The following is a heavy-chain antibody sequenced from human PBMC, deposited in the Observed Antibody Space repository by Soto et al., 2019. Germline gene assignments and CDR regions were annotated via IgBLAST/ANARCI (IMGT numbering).Heavy chain of an antibody. Sequence: QVQLQESGPGLVKPSQTLSLTCTVSGGSISSGGYYWSWIRQHPGKGLEWIGYIYYSGSTYYNPSRKSRVTISVNTPKRHFSLKLSSVTAADPDVYYCAREWLGYGMDVWGQATTVTVSS. CDR1: GGSISSGGYY. CDR3: AREWLGYGMDV. V-gene: IGHV4-31*03. D-gene: IGHD3-22*01. CDR2: IYYSGST. J-gene: IGHJ6*02.